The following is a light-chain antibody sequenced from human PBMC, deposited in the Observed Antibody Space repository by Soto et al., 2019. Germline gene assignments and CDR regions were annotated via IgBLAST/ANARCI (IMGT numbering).Light chain of an antibody. J-gene: IGKJ1*01. CDR1: LTVSKY. CDR2: DAS. V-gene: IGKV3-11*01. Sequence: EIVLTQSPATLSLSPGDRATLSCRASLTVSKYLAWFQKKPGRPPRLLIYDASNRATGIPARFSGSGSGTDFTLTISSIEPEDFAVYYCQQRTNRTPWTFGQGTKVQI. CDR3: QQRTNRTPWT.